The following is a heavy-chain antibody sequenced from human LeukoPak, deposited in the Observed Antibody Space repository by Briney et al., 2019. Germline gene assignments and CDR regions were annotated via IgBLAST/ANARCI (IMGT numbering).Heavy chain of an antibody. D-gene: IGHD1-26*01. V-gene: IGHV4-4*07. CDR2: IYTSGST. CDR1: GGSISSYY. J-gene: IGHJ4*02. Sequence: PSETLSLTCTVSGGSISSYYWSWIRQPAGKGLEWIGRIYTSGSTNYSPSLKSRVTMSVDTSKNQFSLKLSSVTAADTAVYYCAAPRYSGSYHPFDYWGQGTLVTVSS. CDR3: AAPRYSGSYHPFDY.